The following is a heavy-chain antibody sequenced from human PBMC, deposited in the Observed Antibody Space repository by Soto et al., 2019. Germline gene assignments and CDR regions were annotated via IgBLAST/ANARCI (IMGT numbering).Heavy chain of an antibody. V-gene: IGHV5-51*01. D-gene: IGHD3-22*01. CDR2: MYPGDSDT. CDR3: ARLPRDCNKTSCYYADY. J-gene: IGHJ4*02. CDR1: GYDFNTNW. Sequence: PGESLQIPCRGSGYDFNTNWFGWVRQLPGRGLEWVGIMYPGDSDTRLHPSLQGHVTLSADVTVSTAFLQWRTLKTSDSGMYFCARLPRDCNKTSCYYADYWGQGPSVTVSS.